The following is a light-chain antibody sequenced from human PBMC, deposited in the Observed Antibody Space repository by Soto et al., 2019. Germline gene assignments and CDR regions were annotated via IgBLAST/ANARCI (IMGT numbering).Light chain of an antibody. CDR2: WAS. CDR1: QSVLYSSKNKTY. CDR3: QQYYSNPWT. V-gene: IGKV4-1*01. Sequence: DIVMTQSPDSLAVSLGERATINCKSSQSVLYSSKNKTYLTWYQQKPGQPPKLLIYWASTRESGVPDRFSGSGSGTDFTLTISSLQAEDVAVYYCQQYYSNPWTFGQGTKVEIK. J-gene: IGKJ1*01.